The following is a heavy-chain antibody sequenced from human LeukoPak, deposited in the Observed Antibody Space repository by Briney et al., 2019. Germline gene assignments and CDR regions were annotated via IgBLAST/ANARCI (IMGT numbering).Heavy chain of an antibody. V-gene: IGHV4-39*01. CDR2: IYYSGST. Sequence: SETLPLTCTVSGGSISSSSYYWGWIRQPPGKGLEWIGSIYYSGSTYYNPSLKSRVTISVDTSKNQFSLKLSSVTAADTAVYYCASDVDTAMVKGYWGQGTLVTVSS. CDR3: ASDVDTAMVKGY. CDR1: GGSISSSSYY. D-gene: IGHD5-18*01. J-gene: IGHJ4*02.